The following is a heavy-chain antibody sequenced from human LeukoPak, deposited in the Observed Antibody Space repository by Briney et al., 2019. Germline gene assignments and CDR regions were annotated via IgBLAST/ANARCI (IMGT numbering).Heavy chain of an antibody. CDR1: GFTFGSYA. J-gene: IGHJ4*02. CDR3: AKDKSGYGRNPHDY. CDR2: ISGSGGST. D-gene: IGHD5-18*01. Sequence: QPGGSLRLSCAASGFTFGSYAMSWVRQAPGKGLEWVSAISGSGGSTYYADSVKGRFTISRDNSKNTLYLQMNSLRAEDTAVYYCAKDKSGYGRNPHDYWGQGTLVTVSS. V-gene: IGHV3-23*01.